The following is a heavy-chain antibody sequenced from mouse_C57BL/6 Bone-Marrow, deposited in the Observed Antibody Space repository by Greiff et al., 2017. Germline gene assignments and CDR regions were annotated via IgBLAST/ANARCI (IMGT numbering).Heavy chain of an antibody. V-gene: IGHV1-59*01. Sequence: VQLQQPGAELVRPGTSVKLSCKASGYTFTSYWMHWVKQRPGQGLEWIGVIDPSDSYTNYNQKFKGKATLTVDTSSSTAYMQLSSLTSEDSAVYYCASATIGTTYYYDYWGQGTTLTVSS. CDR1: GYTFTSYW. D-gene: IGHD2-5*01. CDR2: IDPSDSYT. CDR3: ASATIGTTYYYDY. J-gene: IGHJ2*01.